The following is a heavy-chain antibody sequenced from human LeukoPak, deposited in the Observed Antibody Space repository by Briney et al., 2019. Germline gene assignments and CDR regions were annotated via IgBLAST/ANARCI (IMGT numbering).Heavy chain of an antibody. J-gene: IGHJ4*02. Sequence: SGPTLVKPTQPLTLTCTFSGFSLSTSGVGVGWIRQPPGKALEWLALIYWDDAKRYSPSLKSRLTITKDTSKNQVVLTMTNMDPVDTATYYCAHNEPSSWVLLNWGQGTLVTVSS. CDR2: IYWDDAK. CDR3: AHNEPSSWVLLN. D-gene: IGHD2-2*01. CDR1: GFSLSTSGVG. V-gene: IGHV2-5*02.